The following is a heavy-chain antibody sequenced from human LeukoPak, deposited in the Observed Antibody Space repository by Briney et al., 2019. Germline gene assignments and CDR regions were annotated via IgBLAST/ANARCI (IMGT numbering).Heavy chain of an antibody. J-gene: IGHJ4*02. Sequence: GGSLRLSCAASGFTFSSYAMSWVRQAPGKGLEWVSAISGSGGSTYYADSVKGRFTISRDNSKNTQYLQMNSLRAEDTAVYYCAKDSYGLLWFGELIGFDYWGQGTLVTVSS. CDR1: GFTFSSYA. V-gene: IGHV3-23*01. D-gene: IGHD3-10*01. CDR2: ISGSGGST. CDR3: AKDSYGLLWFGELIGFDY.